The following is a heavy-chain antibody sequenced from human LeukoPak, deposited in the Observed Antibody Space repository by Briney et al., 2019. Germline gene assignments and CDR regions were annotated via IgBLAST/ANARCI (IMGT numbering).Heavy chain of an antibody. Sequence: GGSLRVACAASGFSFSTSWMHWVRQAPGKGLVWVSLINSDGSSTIYADSVKGRFSISRDNAKNTLYLQMNSLRAEDTAVYYCAKGTRTSYTGATCYDFDYWGQGTLVTVSS. J-gene: IGHJ4*02. CDR2: INSDGSST. D-gene: IGHD3-16*01. V-gene: IGHV3-74*01. CDR3: AKGTRTSYTGATCYDFDY. CDR1: GFSFSTSW.